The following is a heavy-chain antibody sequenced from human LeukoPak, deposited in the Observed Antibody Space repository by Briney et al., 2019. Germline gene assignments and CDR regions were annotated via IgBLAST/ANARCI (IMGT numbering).Heavy chain of an antibody. J-gene: IGHJ4*02. CDR2: ISGSGGST. D-gene: IGHD6-13*01. CDR3: AKDHSNSWYKN. V-gene: IGHV3-23*01. Sequence: GGSLRLSCAASGFTFSSYAMSWVSQAPGKGLEWVSAISGSGGSTYYADSVKGRFTISRDNSKNTLYLQMNSLRAEDMGVYYCAKDHSNSWYKNWGQGTLVTVSS. CDR1: GFTFSSYA.